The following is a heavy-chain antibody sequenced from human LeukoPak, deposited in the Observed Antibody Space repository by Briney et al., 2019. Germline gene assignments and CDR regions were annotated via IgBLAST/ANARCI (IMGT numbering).Heavy chain of an antibody. Sequence: GTSVKVSCKASGYTFNAYYMHWVRQAPGQGFEWLGWINPNNGYTTYAGKFLGRVTMTSDKSTSTVSMELISLRSDDTAIYYCAKAGRSDYFLRWFDPWGQGTLVTVSS. J-gene: IGHJ5*02. V-gene: IGHV1-2*02. CDR1: GYTFNAYY. CDR2: INPNNGYT. CDR3: AKAGRSDYFLRWFDP. D-gene: IGHD3-10*01.